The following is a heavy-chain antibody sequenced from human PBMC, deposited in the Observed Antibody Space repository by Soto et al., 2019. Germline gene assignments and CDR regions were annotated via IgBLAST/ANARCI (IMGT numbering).Heavy chain of an antibody. Sequence: PGGSLRLSCAASGFTFSSYCMCWVRQAPGKGLEWVAVISYDGSNKDYADSVKGRFTISRDNTKNTLYLQMNSLRAEDTAVYYCAKDRAAAGRGQFDYWGQGTLVTVSS. CDR1: GFTFSSYC. CDR2: ISYDGSNK. V-gene: IGHV3-30*18. CDR3: AKDRAAAGRGQFDY. D-gene: IGHD6-13*01. J-gene: IGHJ4*02.